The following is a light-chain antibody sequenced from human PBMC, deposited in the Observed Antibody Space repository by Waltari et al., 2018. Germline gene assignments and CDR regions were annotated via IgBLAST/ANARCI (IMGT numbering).Light chain of an antibody. Sequence: EIVLTQSPSTLSLSPGERATTSCRASQTVSTNFFAWYQQKPGQAPRLLMYGASNRAAGIPDRFSGSGSGTDFTLTISRLEPEDFAVYYCQQYDSSPRTFGGGTKVQIK. CDR1: QTVSTNF. V-gene: IGKV3-20*01. CDR3: QQYDSSPRT. J-gene: IGKJ4*01. CDR2: GAS.